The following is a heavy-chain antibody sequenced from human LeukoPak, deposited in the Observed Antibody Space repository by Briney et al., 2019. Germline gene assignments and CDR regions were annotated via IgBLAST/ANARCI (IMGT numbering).Heavy chain of an antibody. CDR1: VYTFTGYY. J-gene: IGHJ6*03. CDR3: ARGVAGVYFYYYMDV. V-gene: IGHV1-2*02. Sequence: ASVKVSCKASVYTFTGYYMHWVRQAPGQGLEWMGWINPNNGDTHYAQKFQGTVTMTRDTSISTAYMELSSLRSDDTAVYYCARGVAGVYFYYYMDVWGKGTTVTVSS. CDR2: INPNNGDT. D-gene: IGHD1-14*01.